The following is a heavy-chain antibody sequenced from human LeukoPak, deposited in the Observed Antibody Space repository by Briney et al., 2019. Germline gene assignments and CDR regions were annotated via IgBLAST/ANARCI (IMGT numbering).Heavy chain of an antibody. CDR1: GFTFSNYY. V-gene: IGHV3-7*01. CDR3: ARVREVGATIHDY. Sequence: GGSLRLSCAASGFTFSNYYRSWVRQAPGKGLEWVANIKQDGSDKSYVDSVKGRFTISRDNAENSLYLQMNSLRAEDTAVYFCARVREVGATIHDYWGQGTLVTVSS. CDR2: IKQDGSDK. J-gene: IGHJ4*02. D-gene: IGHD1-26*01.